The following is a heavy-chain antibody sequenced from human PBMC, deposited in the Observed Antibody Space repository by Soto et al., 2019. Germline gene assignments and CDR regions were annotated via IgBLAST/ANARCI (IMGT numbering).Heavy chain of an antibody. V-gene: IGHV1-3*01. Sequence: ASVKVSCKASGYTFTHYNIHWVRQAPGQSLEWMGWINPENGYTKYSQKLQGRVTITRDTSASTAYMELSGLRSEDTGLYYRIRGKEAGVWFDPWGQATLVTVSS. CDR1: GYTFTHYN. CDR3: IRGKEAGVWFDP. CDR2: INPENGYT. J-gene: IGHJ5*02. D-gene: IGHD1-1*01.